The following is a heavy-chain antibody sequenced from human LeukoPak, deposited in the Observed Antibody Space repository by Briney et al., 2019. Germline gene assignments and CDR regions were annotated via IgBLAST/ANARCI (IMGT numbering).Heavy chain of an antibody. Sequence: SETLSLTCTASGGSISSYYWSWIRQPPGKGLEWIGYIYYSGSTNYNPSLKSRVTISVDTSKNQVSLKLLSVTAADTAVYYCARGGASGYTYGWGQGTMVTVSS. CDR2: IYYSGST. V-gene: IGHV4-59*01. CDR3: ARGGASGYTYG. D-gene: IGHD5-18*01. J-gene: IGHJ3*01. CDR1: GGSISSYY.